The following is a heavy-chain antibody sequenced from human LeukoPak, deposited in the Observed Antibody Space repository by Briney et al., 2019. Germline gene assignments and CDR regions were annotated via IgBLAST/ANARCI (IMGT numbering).Heavy chain of an antibody. CDR1: GGSISTYY. CDR3: ARDRYMDV. V-gene: IGHV4-59*01. CDR2: IYYNGAT. Sequence: PSETLSLTCTVSGGSISTYYWTWIRQPPGKGLEWIGHIYYNGATNYDPSLKSRVIISLDTSKNQFSLKLTSVTAADTAVYFCARDRYMDVWGKGTTVTVFS. J-gene: IGHJ6*03.